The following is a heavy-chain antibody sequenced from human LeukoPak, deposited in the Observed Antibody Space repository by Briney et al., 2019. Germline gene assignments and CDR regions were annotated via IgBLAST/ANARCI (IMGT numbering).Heavy chain of an antibody. V-gene: IGHV3-7*01. D-gene: IGHD6-13*01. CDR2: IKQDGSEK. CDR3: ERDLAAAGPHFDY. CDR1: GFTFSSYW. J-gene: IGHJ4*02. Sequence: PGGSLRLSCAASGFTFSSYWMSWVRQAPGKGLEWVANIKQDGSEKYDVDSVKGGCTISSVNAKNSLYLQMNSLRAEDTAVYYCERDLAAAGPHFDYWGQGTLVTVSS.